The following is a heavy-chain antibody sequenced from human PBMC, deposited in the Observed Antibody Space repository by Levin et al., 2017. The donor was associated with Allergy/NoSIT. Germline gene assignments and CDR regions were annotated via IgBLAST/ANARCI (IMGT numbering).Heavy chain of an antibody. D-gene: IGHD2-2*01. CDR2: IDPRDSYT. V-gene: IGHV5-10-1*01. CDR3: ANNAAFCSTSSCPDDA. CDR1: GYTFIKYW. J-gene: IGHJ5*02. Sequence: GGSLRLSCKGSGYTFIKYWITWVRQMPGKGLEWMGRIDPRDSYTNYSPSFEGHVTISVDTSVNTAFLQWSSLKASDTAVYYCANNAAFCSTSSCPDDAWGQGTLVIVSS.